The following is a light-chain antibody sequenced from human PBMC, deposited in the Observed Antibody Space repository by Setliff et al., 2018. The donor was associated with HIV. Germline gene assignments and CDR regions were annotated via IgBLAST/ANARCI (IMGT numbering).Light chain of an antibody. CDR1: SSDVGGYNY. V-gene: IGLV2-14*03. CDR2: DVN. CDR3: SSYTTISTFV. J-gene: IGLJ1*01. Sequence: QSVLTQPASVSGSPGQSITISCTGTSSDVGGYNYVSWYQHHPGKAPKLMIYDVNKRPSGVSSRFSGSKSGNTASLTISGLQAEDEADYYCSSYTTISTFVFGTGTKVTVL.